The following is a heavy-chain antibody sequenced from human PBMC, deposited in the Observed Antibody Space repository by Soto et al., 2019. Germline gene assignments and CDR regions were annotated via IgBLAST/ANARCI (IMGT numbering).Heavy chain of an antibody. D-gene: IGHD6-19*01. CDR3: ATRSSGWYFDY. V-gene: IGHV3-23*01. CDR1: GFTFSNCA. CDR2: ISGSGGST. Sequence: EVQLLESGGGLVQPGGSLRLSCAAPGFTFSNCAMNWVRQAPGKGLEWVSVISGSGGSTYYADSVKGRFTISRDNSKNKLYLPMISLRGDDTAVYYCATRSSGWYFDYWGQGTLVTVSS. J-gene: IGHJ4*02.